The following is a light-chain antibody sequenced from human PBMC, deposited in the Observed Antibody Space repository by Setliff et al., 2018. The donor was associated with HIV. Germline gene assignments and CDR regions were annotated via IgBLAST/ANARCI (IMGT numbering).Light chain of an antibody. CDR3: SSYTGSRTYV. CDR1: SSDVGGYNY. V-gene: IGLV2-14*01. J-gene: IGLJ1*01. Sequence: QSALTQPASVSGSPGQSNTISCTGTSSDVGGYNYVSWYQRHPGKAPKLMIYEVRNRPSGVSNRFSGSKSGNTASLTISGLQAEDEADYYCSSYTGSRTYVFGTGTKVTV. CDR2: EVR.